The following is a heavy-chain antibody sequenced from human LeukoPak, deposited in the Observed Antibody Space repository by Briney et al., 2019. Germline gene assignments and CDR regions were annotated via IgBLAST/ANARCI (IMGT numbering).Heavy chain of an antibody. D-gene: IGHD3-3*01. CDR1: GYTFTSYD. CDR2: MNPNSGNT. Sequence: ASVKVSCTASGYTFTSYDINWVRQATGQGLEWMGWMNPNSGNTGYAQKFQGRVTMTRNTSISTAYMELSSLRSEDTAVYYCARGNRRTTRYGMDVWGQGTTVTVSS. CDR3: ARGNRRTTRYGMDV. J-gene: IGHJ6*02. V-gene: IGHV1-8*01.